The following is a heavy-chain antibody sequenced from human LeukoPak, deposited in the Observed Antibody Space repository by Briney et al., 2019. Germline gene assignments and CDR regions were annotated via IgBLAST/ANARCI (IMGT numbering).Heavy chain of an antibody. J-gene: IGHJ5*02. V-gene: IGHV3-74*01. CDR1: GFTFSSYW. Sequence: GGSLRLSCAASGFTFSSYWMHWVRQAPGKGLVWVSRINSDGSSTSYADSVKGRFTISRDNAKNTLYLQMNSLRVEDTAVYYCVRDYIAAALYNWFDPWGQGTLVTVSS. CDR2: INSDGSST. D-gene: IGHD6-13*01. CDR3: VRDYIAAALYNWFDP.